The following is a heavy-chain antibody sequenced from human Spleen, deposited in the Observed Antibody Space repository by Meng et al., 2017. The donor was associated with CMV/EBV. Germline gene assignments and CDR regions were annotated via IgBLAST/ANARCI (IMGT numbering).Heavy chain of an antibody. CDR3: ARVIRLYSYGWDAVDY. Sequence: GGSLRLSCAASGFTFSDFAIHWVRQASGKGLEWVGRIRSKAKNYATAYAASVKGRFTTSRDDGKNTAYLQMNSLRAEDTAVYYCARVIRLYSYGWDAVDYWGQGTLVTVSS. CDR2: IRSKAKNYAT. CDR1: GFTFSDFA. D-gene: IGHD5-18*01. J-gene: IGHJ4*02. V-gene: IGHV3-73*01.